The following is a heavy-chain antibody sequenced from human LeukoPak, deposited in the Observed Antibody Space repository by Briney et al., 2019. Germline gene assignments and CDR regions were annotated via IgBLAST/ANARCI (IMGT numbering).Heavy chain of an antibody. V-gene: IGHV3-48*03. CDR2: ISASGTIT. Sequence: PGGSLRLSCAASGFTFSSYEMNWVRQAPGKGLEWISYISASGTITHCADSVKGRFTISRDNAKNSLYLQMNSLRAEDTAVYYCARRTPFDYWGQGTLVTVSS. CDR3: ARRTPFDY. CDR1: GFTFSSYE. J-gene: IGHJ4*02.